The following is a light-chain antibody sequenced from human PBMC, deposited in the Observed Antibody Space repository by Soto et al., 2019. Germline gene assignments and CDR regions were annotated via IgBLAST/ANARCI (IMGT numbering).Light chain of an antibody. CDR3: QTWSTDIRV. CDR1: SGHNSYA. J-gene: IGLJ3*02. V-gene: IGLV4-69*01. CDR2: LNSDGSH. Sequence: QSVLTQPPSASASLGASVKLTCPLSSGHNSYAIAWHQQQPEKGPRYLMKLNSDGSHSKGDGIPDRFSGSSSGAERYLTISSLQSEDEADYYCQTWSTDIRVFGGGTKVTVL.